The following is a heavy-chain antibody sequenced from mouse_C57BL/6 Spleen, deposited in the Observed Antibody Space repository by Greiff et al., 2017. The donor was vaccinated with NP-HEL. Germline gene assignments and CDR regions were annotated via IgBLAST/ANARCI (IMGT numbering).Heavy chain of an antibody. CDR2: ISDGGSYT. CDR3: ARASTMVTLDY. V-gene: IGHV5-4*03. J-gene: IGHJ2*01. D-gene: IGHD2-2*01. CDR1: GFTFSSYA. Sequence: EVMLVESGGGLVKPGGSLKLSCAASGFTFSSYAMSWVRQTPEKRLEWVATISDGGSYTYYPDNVKGRFTISRDNAKNNLYLQMSHLKSEDTAMYYCARASTMVTLDYWGQGTTLTVSS.